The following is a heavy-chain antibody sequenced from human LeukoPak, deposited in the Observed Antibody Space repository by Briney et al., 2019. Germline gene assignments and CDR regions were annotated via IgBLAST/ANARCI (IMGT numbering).Heavy chain of an antibody. D-gene: IGHD6-13*01. V-gene: IGHV3-15*01. Sequence: GGSLRLSCAASGFTFSNAWMSWVRQAPGKGLEWVGRIKSKTDGGTTDYAAPVKGRFTISRDDSKNTLYLQMNSLKTEDTAVYYCTTAVPIAAAPVFFYYYYGMDVWGQGTTVTVSS. J-gene: IGHJ6*02. CDR1: GFTFSNAW. CDR3: TTAVPIAAAPVFFYYYYGMDV. CDR2: IKSKTDGGTT.